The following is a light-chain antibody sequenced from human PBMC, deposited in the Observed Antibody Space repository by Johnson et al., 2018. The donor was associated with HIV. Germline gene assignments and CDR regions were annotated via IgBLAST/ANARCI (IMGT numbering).Light chain of an antibody. CDR3: GTWDSSLSAYV. J-gene: IGLJ1*01. Sequence: QSVLTQPPSVSAAPGQKVTISCSGSSSNIANKYVSWYQHLPGTAPKLLIYENNKRPSGIPDRFSGSKSGTSATLGITGLQTGDEADYYCGTWDSSLSAYVFGSGTKVTAL. CDR2: ENN. V-gene: IGLV1-51*02. CDR1: SSNIANKY.